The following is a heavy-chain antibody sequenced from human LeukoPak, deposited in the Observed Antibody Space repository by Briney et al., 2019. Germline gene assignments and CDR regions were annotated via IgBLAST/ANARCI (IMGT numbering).Heavy chain of an antibody. CDR3: AKVRDTREWYKDAFDV. J-gene: IGHJ3*01. V-gene: IGHV3-23*01. CDR2: ITGTGGHT. Sequence: GGSLRLSCAASGFTFSSYAMSWVRQAPGKGLEWVSSITGTGGHTYYVASVKGRFTVSRDNSRNTLDLQMSSLRGEDSAIYYCAKVRDTREWYKDAFDVWGQGTRVTVSS. CDR1: GFTFSSYA. D-gene: IGHD3-3*01.